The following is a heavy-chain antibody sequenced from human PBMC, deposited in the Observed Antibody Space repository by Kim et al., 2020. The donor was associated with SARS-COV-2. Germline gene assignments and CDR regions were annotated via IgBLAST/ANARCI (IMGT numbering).Heavy chain of an antibody. CDR3: ARLRGGIAAAGMWAWFDP. V-gene: IGHV4-39*01. Sequence: LETLSLSCTVAGGSISRSSYYCVWLRLPPGKGLEWIGSIYYSGSTYYNPSLKSRVTISVDTSKNQFSLKLSSVTAADTAVYYCARLRGGIAAAGMWAWFDPWGQGTLVTVSS. J-gene: IGHJ5*02. CDR2: IYYSGST. D-gene: IGHD6-13*01. CDR1: GGSISRSSYY.